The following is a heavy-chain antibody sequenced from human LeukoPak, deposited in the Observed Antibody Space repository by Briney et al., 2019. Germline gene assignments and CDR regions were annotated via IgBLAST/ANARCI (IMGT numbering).Heavy chain of an antibody. CDR3: AELGITMIGGV. Sequence: GGSLRLSCAASGFTFDDYGMSWVRQAPGKGLEWVSGINWDGSSTGYADSVKGRFTISRDNAKNSLYLQMNSLRAEDTAVYYCAELGITMIGGVWGKGTTVTISS. J-gene: IGHJ6*04. V-gene: IGHV3-20*04. CDR2: INWDGSST. CDR1: GFTFDDYG. D-gene: IGHD3-10*02.